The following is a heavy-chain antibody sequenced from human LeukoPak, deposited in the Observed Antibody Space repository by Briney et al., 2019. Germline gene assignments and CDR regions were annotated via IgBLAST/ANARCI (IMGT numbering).Heavy chain of an antibody. D-gene: IGHD2-15*01. V-gene: IGHV4-59*01. CDR1: GGSISSYY. CDR3: ARDQGCSGGSCYSNWFDP. J-gene: IGHJ5*02. CDR2: IDYSGST. Sequence: PSETLSLTCTVSGGSISSYYWNWIRQPPGKGLEWIGNIDYSGSTNYNPSLKSRVTISLDTSKNQFSLKLSSVTAADTAVYYCARDQGCSGGSCYSNWFDPWGQGTLVTVSS.